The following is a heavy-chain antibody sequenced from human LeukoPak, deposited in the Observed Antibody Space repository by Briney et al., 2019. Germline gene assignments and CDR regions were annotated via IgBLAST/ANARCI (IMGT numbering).Heavy chain of an antibody. D-gene: IGHD3-10*01. Sequence: GGSLRLSCAASGFTFSSYSMNWVRQAPGKGLEWVSSISSSSSIKYYADSVKGRFTISRDNSKNSLYLQMNSLRAEDTAVYYCARGPMVRGPDYWGQGTLVTVSS. CDR1: GFTFSSYS. V-gene: IGHV3-21*01. CDR3: ARGPMVRGPDY. CDR2: ISSSSSIK. J-gene: IGHJ4*02.